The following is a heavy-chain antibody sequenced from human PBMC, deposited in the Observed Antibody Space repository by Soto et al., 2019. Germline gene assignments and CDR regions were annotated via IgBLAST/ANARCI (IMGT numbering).Heavy chain of an antibody. CDR3: ARDVDYYDSSGPFDY. CDR2: IWYDGSNK. V-gene: IGHV3-33*01. Sequence: GGSLRLSCAASGFTFSSYGMHWVRQAPGKGLEWVAVIWYDGSNKYYADSVKGRFTISRDNSKNTLYLQMNSLRAEDTAVYYCARDVDYYDSSGPFDYWGQGTLVTVSS. J-gene: IGHJ4*02. D-gene: IGHD3-22*01. CDR1: GFTFSSYG.